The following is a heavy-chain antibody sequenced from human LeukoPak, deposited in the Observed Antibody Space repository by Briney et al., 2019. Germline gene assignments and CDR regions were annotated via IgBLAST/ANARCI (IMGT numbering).Heavy chain of an antibody. V-gene: IGHV3-20*04. CDR1: GFTFSSYG. J-gene: IGHJ4*02. Sequence: GGTLRLSCAASGFTFSSYGMSWVRQAPGKGLEWVSGIKWNGDSTGYADSVKGRFTISRDNAKNSLYLQMNSLRAEDTALYYCVRGAGSGWYFFYSYWGQGTLVTVSS. CDR3: VRGAGSGWYFFYSY. D-gene: IGHD6-19*01. CDR2: IKWNGDST.